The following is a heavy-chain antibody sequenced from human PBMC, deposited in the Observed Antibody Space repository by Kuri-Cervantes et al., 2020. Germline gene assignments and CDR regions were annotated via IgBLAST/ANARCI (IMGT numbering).Heavy chain of an antibody. D-gene: IGHD6-19*01. CDR2: INHSGST. CDR1: GGSFSGYY. CDR3: ARGLAVAGTLGYFDY. V-gene: IGHV4-34*01. Sequence: SETLSLTCAVYGGSFSGYYWSWIRQPPGKGLEWIGVINHSGSTNYNPSLKSRVTISVDTSKNQFSLKLSSVTAADTAVYYCARGLAVAGTLGYFDYWGQGTLVTVSS. J-gene: IGHJ4*02.